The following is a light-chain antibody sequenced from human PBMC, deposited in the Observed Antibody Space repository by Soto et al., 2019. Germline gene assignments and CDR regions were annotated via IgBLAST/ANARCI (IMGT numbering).Light chain of an antibody. V-gene: IGLV2-14*01. CDR3: SSYTSSSTLVV. CDR1: GSDVGGYNY. J-gene: IGLJ2*01. Sequence: QSALTQPASVSGSRGQSITISCTGTGSDVGGYNYVSWYQQHPGKAPKFMIYEVSNRPSGVSNRFSGSKSGNTASLTISGLQAEDEADYYCSSYTSSSTLVVFGGGTKLTVL. CDR2: EVS.